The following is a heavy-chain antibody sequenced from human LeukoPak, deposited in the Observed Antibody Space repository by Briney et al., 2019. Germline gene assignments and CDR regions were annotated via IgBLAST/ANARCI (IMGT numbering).Heavy chain of an antibody. CDR1: KFTVSSKY. J-gene: IGHJ4*02. Sequence: GGSLRLSCAASKFTVSSKYMSWVRQAPGKGLEWVSVIYSGGSTHYADSVKGRFTISRDNSKNTLYLQMNSLRAEDTAVYYCARELQWLVVDYWGQGTLVTVSS. D-gene: IGHD6-19*01. V-gene: IGHV3-66*01. CDR2: IYSGGST. CDR3: ARELQWLVVDY.